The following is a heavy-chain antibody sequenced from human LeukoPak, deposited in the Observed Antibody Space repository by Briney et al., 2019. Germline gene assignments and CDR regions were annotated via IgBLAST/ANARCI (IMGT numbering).Heavy chain of an antibody. CDR1: GGSISSGDYY. J-gene: IGHJ5*02. CDR2: IYKSGSN. V-gene: IGHV4-30-4*01. Sequence: SETLSLTCTVSGGSISSGDYYWPWIRRPPGKGLEWIGYIYKSGSNYYNPSLKSRVTISLDTSKNQFSLNLNSVTAADTAVYYCARRSGLTPDWFGPWGQGILVTVSS. D-gene: IGHD2-15*01. CDR3: ARRSGLTPDWFGP.